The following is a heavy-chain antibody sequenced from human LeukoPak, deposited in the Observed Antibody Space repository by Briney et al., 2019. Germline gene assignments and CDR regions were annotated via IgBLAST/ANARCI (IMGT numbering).Heavy chain of an antibody. V-gene: IGHV3-23*01. J-gene: IGHJ4*02. CDR1: GFAFSSYA. Sequence: GGSLRLSCAASGFAFSSYAMSWVRQAPGKGLEWVSGISASGGNTYYADSVKGRFTISRDNSKNTLYLQMNSLRADDTAVYYCAKDGYSYTYTYFDCWGQGTLVTVSS. CDR3: AKDGYSYTYTYFDC. CDR2: ISASGGNT. D-gene: IGHD5-18*01.